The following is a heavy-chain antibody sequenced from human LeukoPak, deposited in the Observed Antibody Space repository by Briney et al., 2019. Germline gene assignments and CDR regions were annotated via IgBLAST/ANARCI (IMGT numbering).Heavy chain of an antibody. Sequence: RPGGSLRLSCAASGFSFSTYWVSWVRQAPGKGLEWVANIKQDGSEKYYVDSAKGRFTISRDNAKNSLYLQMNSLRAEDTAVYYCATDLGSSRPNFWGQGILVTVSS. J-gene: IGHJ4*02. D-gene: IGHD6-13*01. CDR2: IKQDGSEK. V-gene: IGHV3-7*01. CDR3: ATDLGSSRPNF. CDR1: GFSFSTYW.